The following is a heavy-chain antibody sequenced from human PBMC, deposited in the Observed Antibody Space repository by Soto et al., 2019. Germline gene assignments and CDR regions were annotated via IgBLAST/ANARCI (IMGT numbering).Heavy chain of an antibody. V-gene: IGHV4-59*01. D-gene: IGHD1-1*01. CDR1: GGSISSYY. CDR3: ARDEYNFGIDY. J-gene: IGHJ4*02. CDR2: IYYSGST. Sequence: SETLCLTCTVSGGSISSYYWSWIRQPPGKGLEWIGYIYYSGSTNYNPSLKSRVTISVDTSKNQFSLKLSSVTAADTAVYYCARDEYNFGIDYWGQGTLVTVSS.